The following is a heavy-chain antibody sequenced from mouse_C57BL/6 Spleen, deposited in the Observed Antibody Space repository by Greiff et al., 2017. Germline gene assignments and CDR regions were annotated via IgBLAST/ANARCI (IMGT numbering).Heavy chain of an antibody. CDR2: IDPENGDP. D-gene: IGHD4-1*01. J-gene: IGHJ2*01. Sequence: VQLQQSGAELVWPGASVKLSCTASGFNIKDDYMHWVKQRPEQGLEWIGWIDPENGDPEYASKFQGKATITANTASNTAYLQLSSLTSEDTAVYYCTTVELGRDYFDYWGQGTTLTVSS. CDR3: TTVELGRDYFDY. V-gene: IGHV14-4*01. CDR1: GFNIKDDY.